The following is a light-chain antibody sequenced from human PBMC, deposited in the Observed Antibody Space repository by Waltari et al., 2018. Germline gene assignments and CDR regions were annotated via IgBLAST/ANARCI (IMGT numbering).Light chain of an antibody. CDR2: ATS. J-gene: IGKJ2*01. V-gene: IGKV1-39*01. Sequence: DIQMTHSPSSLSASIGARVTITCRASENLGSYLNWYQQRTGEAPKLLIYATSTLQTEVPSRFSGSGSRTDFTLTISSLQPEDFATYYCQHTFETPYSFGQGTKLESK. CDR1: ENLGSY. CDR3: QHTFETPYS.